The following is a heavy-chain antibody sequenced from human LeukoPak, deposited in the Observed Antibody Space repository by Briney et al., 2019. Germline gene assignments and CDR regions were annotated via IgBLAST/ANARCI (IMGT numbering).Heavy chain of an antibody. CDR3: ARGHHNNFDY. D-gene: IGHD1-1*01. CDR2: LIPIFGTA. Sequence: SVKVSCKASGGTFSSYAISWVGQAPGQGREWMGGLIPIFGTANYAKKSQGRVTITTDESTSTAYMERSSLRSEDTAVYYCARGHHNNFDYWGQGTLVTVSS. V-gene: IGHV1-69*05. CDR1: GGTFSSYA. J-gene: IGHJ4*02.